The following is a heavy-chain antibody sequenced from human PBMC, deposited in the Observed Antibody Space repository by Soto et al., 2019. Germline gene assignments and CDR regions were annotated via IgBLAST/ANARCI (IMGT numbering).Heavy chain of an antibody. CDR2: IYTSGST. V-gene: IGHV4-4*07. D-gene: IGHD6-19*01. CDR1: GCSISSYH. J-gene: IGHJ4*02. Sequence: PXETLSLTCTVAGCSISSYHWSWIRQPAGKGLEWIGRIYTSGSTNYNPSLKSRVTMSVDTSKNQFSLKLSSVTAADTAVYYCASDSSGWYYFDYWGQGTLVTVSS. CDR3: ASDSSGWYYFDY.